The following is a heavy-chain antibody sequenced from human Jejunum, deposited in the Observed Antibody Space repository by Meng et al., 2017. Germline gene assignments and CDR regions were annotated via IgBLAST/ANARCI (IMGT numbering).Heavy chain of an antibody. Sequence: QGQRAEAGQGLVRPPGTRYLTLAVSGGSGSGRSFYWTWIRQPPGKGLEWIGYVFDSGSTKYNPSLSSRVTISADTSKNQFSLELSSVTAADTAVYYCATDVYGDGLAYLDYWGQGSLVTVSS. D-gene: IGHD4-17*01. CDR1: GGSGSGRSFY. J-gene: IGHJ4*02. V-gene: IGHV4-61*01. CDR2: VFDSGST. CDR3: ATDVYGDGLAYLDY.